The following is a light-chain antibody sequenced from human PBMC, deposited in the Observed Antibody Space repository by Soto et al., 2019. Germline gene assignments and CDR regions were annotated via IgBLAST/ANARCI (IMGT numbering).Light chain of an antibody. CDR1: QSVRSSY. Sequence: EIVLTQSPATLSLSPGDRATLSCGASQSVRSSYVAWYQQKAGLAPRLLIYDGSSRASGIPDRFSGSGSGTDFTVTIGRLEPEDFAVYYCQQYDNSPPLSFGGGAKVEMK. V-gene: IGKV3D-20*01. CDR3: QQYDNSPPLS. J-gene: IGKJ4*01. CDR2: DGS.